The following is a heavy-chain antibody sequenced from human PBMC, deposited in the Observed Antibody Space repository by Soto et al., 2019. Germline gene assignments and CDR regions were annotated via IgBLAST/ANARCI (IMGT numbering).Heavy chain of an antibody. D-gene: IGHD3-10*01. CDR2: IRNKANSYTT. CDR3: TRVKLLGFRVDPRTNERTSDY. Sequence: EVQLVESGGNLVQPGGSLRLSCAASGFTFGDHYMDWVRQAPGKGLERVGRIRNKANSYTTNYAASVKGRFTISRDDSKNSLYLQVNSLKTEDTAVYYCTRVKLLGFRVDPRTNERTSDYWGQGTLVTVSS. J-gene: IGHJ4*02. CDR1: GFTFGDHY. V-gene: IGHV3-72*01.